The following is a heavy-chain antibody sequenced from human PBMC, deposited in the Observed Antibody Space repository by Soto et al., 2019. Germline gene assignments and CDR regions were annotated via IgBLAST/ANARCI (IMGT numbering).Heavy chain of an antibody. CDR3: AREGQHSYDRSGYQGYFDY. CDR2: IYYSGST. Sequence: QVQLQESGPGLVKPSQTLSLTCTVSGGSISSGDYYWSWIRQPPGKGLEWIGYIYYSGSTYYNPSLEGRVTVAVDQFKNQCSLKLSSVTAADTAVYYCAREGQHSYDRSGYQGYFDYWGQGTLVTVSS. D-gene: IGHD3-22*01. CDR1: GGSISSGDYY. J-gene: IGHJ4*02. V-gene: IGHV4-30-4*01.